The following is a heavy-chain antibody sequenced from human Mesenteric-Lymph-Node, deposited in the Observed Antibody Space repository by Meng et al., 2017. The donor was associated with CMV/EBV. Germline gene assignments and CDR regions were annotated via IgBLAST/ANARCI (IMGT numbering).Heavy chain of an antibody. CDR2: ISSGGSF. Sequence: GGSLRLSCTVSEFTFSDYAMGWVRQAPGKGLEWLSFISSGGSFYYADSVKGRFTISRDNSRNTLFLQMNSLKAEDTDVYYCTKEPSRWLVPQPIDYWGQGTLVTVSS. D-gene: IGHD6-19*01. V-gene: IGHV3-23*01. J-gene: IGHJ4*02. CDR3: TKEPSRWLVPQPIDY. CDR1: EFTFSDYA.